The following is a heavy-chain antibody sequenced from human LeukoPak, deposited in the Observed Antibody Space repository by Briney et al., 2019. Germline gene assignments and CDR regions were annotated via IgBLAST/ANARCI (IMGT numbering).Heavy chain of an antibody. CDR1: GFTFSGSA. CDR3: TRHDYGDYGHFAD. V-gene: IGHV3-73*01. CDR2: IRSKANSYAT. Sequence: GGSLRLSCAASGFTFSGSAMHWVRQASGKGLEWVGRIRSKANSYATAYAASVKGRFTISRDDSKNTAYLQMNSLKTEDTAVYYCTRHDYGDYGHFADWGQGTLVTVSS. J-gene: IGHJ4*02. D-gene: IGHD4-17*01.